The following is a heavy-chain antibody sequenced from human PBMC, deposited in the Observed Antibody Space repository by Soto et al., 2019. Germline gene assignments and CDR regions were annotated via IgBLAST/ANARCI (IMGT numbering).Heavy chain of an antibody. CDR2: ISTTGRYI. Sequence: EVQLVESGGGLVKPGGSLRLSCAASGFTFSDHSMNWVRQAPGKGLEWVSSISTTGRYIYYADSMAGRFTISRDNAKNSQYLQINSLRGEDTAVYYCAAGTDTAMEQGADYWGQGTLVTVSS. J-gene: IGHJ4*02. CDR1: GFTFSDHS. CDR3: AAGTDTAMEQGADY. V-gene: IGHV3-21*02. D-gene: IGHD5-18*01.